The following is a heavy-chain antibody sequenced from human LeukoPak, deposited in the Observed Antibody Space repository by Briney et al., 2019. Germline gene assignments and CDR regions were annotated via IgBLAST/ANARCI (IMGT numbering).Heavy chain of an antibody. CDR1: GGSFSGYY. CDR3: ARRWSYYYGPPGV. CDR2: INHSGST. J-gene: IGHJ6*04. Sequence: SETLSLTCAVYGGSFSGYYWSWIRQPPGKGLEWIGEINHSGSTNYNPSLKSRVTISVDTSKNQFSLKLSSVTAADTAVYYCARRWSYYYGPPGVWGKGTTVTISS. V-gene: IGHV4-34*01. D-gene: IGHD3-10*01.